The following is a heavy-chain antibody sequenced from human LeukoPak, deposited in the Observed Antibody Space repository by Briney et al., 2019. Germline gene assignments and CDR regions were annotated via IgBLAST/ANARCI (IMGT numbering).Heavy chain of an antibody. V-gene: IGHV1-69*13. CDR3: AGTYDSSGYYFNPFDY. Sequence: ASVKVSCKASGGTFSSYAISWVRQAPGQGLEWMGGIIPIFGTANYAQKFQGRVTITADESTSTAYMELSSLRSEDTAVYYCAGTYDSSGYYFNPFDYWGQGTLVTVSS. CDR1: GGTFSSYA. J-gene: IGHJ4*02. D-gene: IGHD3-22*01. CDR2: IIPIFGTA.